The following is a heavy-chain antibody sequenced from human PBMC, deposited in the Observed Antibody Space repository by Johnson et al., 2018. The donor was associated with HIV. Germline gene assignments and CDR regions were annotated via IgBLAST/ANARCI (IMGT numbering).Heavy chain of an antibody. D-gene: IGHD5-24*01. CDR1: GFKFDDYG. V-gene: IGHV3-20*04. Sequence: MLLVESGGGVVQPGGSLRLSCAASGFKFDDYGMSWVRQIPGKGLEWVSGINWSGGSAGYAESVKGRFTISRDNAKNSLYLQMNRLRAEDTALYYCAKDIYGYDAFDIWGQGTMVTVSS. J-gene: IGHJ3*02. CDR2: INWSGGSA. CDR3: AKDIYGYDAFDI.